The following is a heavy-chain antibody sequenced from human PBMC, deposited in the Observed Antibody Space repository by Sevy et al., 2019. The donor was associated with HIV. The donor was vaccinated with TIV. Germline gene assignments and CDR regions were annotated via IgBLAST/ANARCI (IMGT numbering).Heavy chain of an antibody. Sequence: GGSLRLSCAASGFTFSSYAMSWVRQAPGKGLEWVSAISGSGGSTYYADSVKGRFTISRDNSKNTLYLQMNSLRAEDTAVYYCAKDLDRILTAALDYWGQGTLVTVSS. V-gene: IGHV3-23*01. CDR1: GFTFSSYA. CDR2: ISGSGGST. CDR3: AKDLDRILTAALDY. J-gene: IGHJ4*02. D-gene: IGHD7-27*01.